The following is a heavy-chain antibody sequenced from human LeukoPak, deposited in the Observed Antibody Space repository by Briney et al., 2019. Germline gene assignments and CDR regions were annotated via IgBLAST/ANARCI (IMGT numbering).Heavy chain of an antibody. J-gene: IGHJ4*02. CDR1: GFTFSSYS. D-gene: IGHD2-15*01. V-gene: IGHV3-48*01. CDR2: ISSSSSTI. Sequence: GGSLRLSCAATGFTFSSYSMNWVRQAPGKGLEWVSYISSSSSTIYYADSVKGRFTISRDNAKNSLYLQMNSLRAEDTAVYYCASSPPAGVVVVTMPDYWGQGTLVTVSS. CDR3: ASSPPAGVVVVTMPDY.